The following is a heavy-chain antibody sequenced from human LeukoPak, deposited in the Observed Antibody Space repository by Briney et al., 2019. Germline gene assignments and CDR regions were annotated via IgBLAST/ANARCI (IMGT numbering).Heavy chain of an antibody. CDR3: ARGDGYNDAEYLQH. J-gene: IGHJ1*01. V-gene: IGHV3-33*01. Sequence: GGSMRLSCVASGFILSSVGTHWVRPAQGEGREWVAVIWYDGSNKYYGDSVKGRFTISRDNPKKTLYLQMNSLRVEDTAVYYCARGDGYNDAEYLQHWGQGTLVTVS. CDR2: IWYDGSNK. D-gene: IGHD5-24*01. CDR1: GFILSSVG.